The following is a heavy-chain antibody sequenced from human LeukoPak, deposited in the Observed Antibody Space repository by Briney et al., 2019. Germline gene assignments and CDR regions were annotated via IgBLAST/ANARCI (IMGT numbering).Heavy chain of an antibody. V-gene: IGHV3-20*04. CDR2: INWNGGRT. CDR3: AREYYGSGSYYNVGY. CDR1: GFTFDDYG. J-gene: IGHJ4*02. Sequence: GGSLRLSCAASGFTFDDYGMSWVRQAPGKGLEWVSGINWNGGRTGYADSAKGRFTISRDNAKKSLYVQMNSLRAEDTALYYCAREYYGSGSYYNVGYWGQGTLVTVSS. D-gene: IGHD3-10*01.